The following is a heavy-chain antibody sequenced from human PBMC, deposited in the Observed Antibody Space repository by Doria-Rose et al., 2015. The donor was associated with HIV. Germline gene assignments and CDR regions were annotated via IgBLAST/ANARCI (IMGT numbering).Heavy chain of an antibody. Sequence: QVQLQESDAGLVKPSETLSLTCAVFGGSFSGYYWSWIRQPPGKGLEWVGEINHSGSTIYKTSLRSLVTICLDTSKNLFSLKLSSVTAADTAVYYCARGLLRGGWNDVDYYYGMDVWGQGTTVTVSS. CDR2: INHSGST. D-gene: IGHD1-1*01. J-gene: IGHJ6*02. CDR1: GGSFSGYY. V-gene: IGHV4-34*01. CDR3: ARGLLRGGWNDVDYYYGMDV.